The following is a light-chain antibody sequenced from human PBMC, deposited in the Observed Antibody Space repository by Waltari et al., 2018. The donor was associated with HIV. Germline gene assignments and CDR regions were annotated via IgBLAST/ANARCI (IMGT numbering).Light chain of an antibody. CDR2: GVS. CDR3: SSFASQGTLV. Sequence: QSPLSQPASVSGSPGQSINISCTGVSPPVDFSHFVSWYQQPPGKAPQLILYGVSGRPSGVSSRFSGSKSGATASLTISGLQAEDEAHYFCSSFASQGTLVFGGGTKLTVL. CDR1: SPPVDFSHF. J-gene: IGLJ2*01. V-gene: IGLV2-14*01.